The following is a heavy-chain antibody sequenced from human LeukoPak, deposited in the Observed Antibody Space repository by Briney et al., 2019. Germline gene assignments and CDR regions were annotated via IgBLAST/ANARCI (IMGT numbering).Heavy chain of an antibody. CDR2: INSDGSST. CDR1: GFTFSSYW. V-gene: IGHV3-74*01. D-gene: IGHD3-10*01. J-gene: IGHJ6*02. CDR3: ARDYSLWFGAYGMDV. Sequence: GSLRLSCAASGFTFSSYWMHWVRQAPGKGLVWVSRINSDGSSTSYADSVKGRFTISRDNAKNTLYLQMNSLRAEDTAVYYCARDYSLWFGAYGMDVWGQGTTVTVSS.